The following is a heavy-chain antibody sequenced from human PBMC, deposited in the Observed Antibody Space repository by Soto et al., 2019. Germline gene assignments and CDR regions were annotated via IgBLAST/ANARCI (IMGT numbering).Heavy chain of an antibody. D-gene: IGHD5-12*01. V-gene: IGHV2-5*02. CDR1: GFSLTNKGVG. CDR2: IYLDDDK. Sequence: QITLKESGPPLVKPTQTLTLTCNFSGFSLTNKGVGVGRIRQPPRKALEWLGIIYLDDDKRYRPSLNNRLTITKDTSKNQVVLTMTNVDTVDTATYYCAHLHANSGYDWRYDPWGQGTLVTVSS. CDR3: AHLHANSGYDWRYDP. J-gene: IGHJ5*02.